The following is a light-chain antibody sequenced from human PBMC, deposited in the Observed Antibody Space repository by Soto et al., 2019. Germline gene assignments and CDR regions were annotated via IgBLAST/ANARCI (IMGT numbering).Light chain of an antibody. CDR2: AAS. V-gene: IGKV1-39*01. CDR3: QPCFSGHT. CDR1: QTINSY. J-gene: IGKJ2*01. Sequence: DIQMTQSPSSLSASVGDRVTITCRASQTINSYLNWYQQKPGKAPKLLIYAASSLQIGVPSRFNGTGSRTDFTLTITSLQPEDFATYYCQPCFSGHTFGQGTKVDIK.